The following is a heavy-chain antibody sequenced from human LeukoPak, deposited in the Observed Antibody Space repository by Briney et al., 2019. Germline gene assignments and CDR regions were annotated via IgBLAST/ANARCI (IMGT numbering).Heavy chain of an antibody. Sequence: PSETLSLTCAVYGGSFSGYYWSWIRQPPGKGLEWIGEINHSGSTNYNPSLKSRVTISVDTSKNQFSLKLSSVTAADTAVYYCARSAWYSSGWYSVDYWGQGTLVTVSS. CDR1: GGSFSGYY. V-gene: IGHV4-34*01. D-gene: IGHD6-19*01. CDR2: INHSGST. J-gene: IGHJ4*02. CDR3: ARSAWYSSGWYSVDY.